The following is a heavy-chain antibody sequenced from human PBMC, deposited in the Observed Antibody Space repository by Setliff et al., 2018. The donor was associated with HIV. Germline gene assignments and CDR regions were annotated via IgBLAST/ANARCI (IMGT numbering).Heavy chain of an antibody. D-gene: IGHD6-19*01. Sequence: SETLSLTCSVSGGSIDNNKYYWTWIRQPPGKGLEWTGSIYHTGRTYYNRSLESRLTISIDTSKNQFSLKLTSVTAADTAVYYCARAGYSTGWYTQFDYWGQGALVTVSS. CDR2: IYHTGRT. J-gene: IGHJ4*02. CDR1: GGSIDNNKYY. CDR3: ARAGYSTGWYTQFDY. V-gene: IGHV4-39*07.